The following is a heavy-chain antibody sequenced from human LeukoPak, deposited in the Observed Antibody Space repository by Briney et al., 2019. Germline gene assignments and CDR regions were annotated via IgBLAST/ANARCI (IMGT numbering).Heavy chain of an antibody. J-gene: IGHJ4*02. CDR3: ARQRGSSSWFYYFDY. D-gene: IGHD6-13*01. V-gene: IGHV4-38-2*01. CDR2: IYHRGST. Sequence: SETLSLTCAVSGYSISSGYYWGWIRQPPGKGLEWNGSIYHRGSTYYNPSLKSRVTISVDTSKNQFSLKLSSVTAADTAVYYCARQRGSSSWFYYFDYWGQGTLVTVSS. CDR1: GYSISSGYY.